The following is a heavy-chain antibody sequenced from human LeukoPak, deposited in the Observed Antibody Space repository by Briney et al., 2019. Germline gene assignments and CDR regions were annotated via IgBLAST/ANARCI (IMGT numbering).Heavy chain of an antibody. D-gene: IGHD6-13*01. CDR1: GFTFSSYS. CDR2: ISYDGSNK. V-gene: IGHV3-30*18. CDR3: AKSPRCHAQKYSSSWYFDY. J-gene: IGHJ4*02. Sequence: GGSLRLSCAASGFTFSSYSMNWVRQAPGKGLEWVAVISYDGSNKYYADSVKGRFTISRDNSKNTLYLQMNSLRAEDTAVYYCAKSPRCHAQKYSSSWYFDYWGQGTLVTVSS.